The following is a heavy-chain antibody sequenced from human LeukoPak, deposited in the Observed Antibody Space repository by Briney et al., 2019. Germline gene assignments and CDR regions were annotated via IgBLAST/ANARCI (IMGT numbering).Heavy chain of an antibody. V-gene: IGHV3-9*01. Sequence: GRFLRLSCAASGFIFDDYAMHWVRQAPGKGLEWVSGISWNSGSIGYADSVKGRFTISRDNAKNSLYLQMNSLRAEDTALYYCAKDRDYSSSGASVDYWGQGTLVTVSS. CDR2: ISWNSGSI. CDR1: GFIFDDYA. J-gene: IGHJ4*02. CDR3: AKDRDYSSSGASVDY. D-gene: IGHD6-6*01.